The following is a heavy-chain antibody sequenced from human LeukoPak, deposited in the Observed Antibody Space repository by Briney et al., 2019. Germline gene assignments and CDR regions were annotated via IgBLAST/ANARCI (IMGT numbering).Heavy chain of an antibody. CDR3: ARGLGPGSSWHYFDY. V-gene: IGHV3-23*01. Sequence: PGASLRLSCAASGFTSSSNTMSWVRQAPGKGLEWVSAISGSGGSTYYADSVKGRFTISRDNAKNSLYLQMNSLRAEDTALYHCARGLGPGSSWHYFDYWGQGTLVTVSS. CDR2: ISGSGGST. CDR1: GFTSSSNT. J-gene: IGHJ4*02. D-gene: IGHD6-13*01.